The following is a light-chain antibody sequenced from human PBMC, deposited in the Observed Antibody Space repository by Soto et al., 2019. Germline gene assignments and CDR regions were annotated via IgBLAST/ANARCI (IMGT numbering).Light chain of an antibody. V-gene: IGLV2-11*01. Sequence: QSALTQPRSVSGSPGQSVTISCTGTSSDVAYDNYVSWYQQHPGNAPKLMIYDVNKRPSGVPDSFSGSKSGNTASLNISGLQAEDEADYSCCSYAGRDTFVFGGGTKLTVL. CDR2: DVN. J-gene: IGLJ2*01. CDR3: CSYAGRDTFV. CDR1: SSDVAYDNY.